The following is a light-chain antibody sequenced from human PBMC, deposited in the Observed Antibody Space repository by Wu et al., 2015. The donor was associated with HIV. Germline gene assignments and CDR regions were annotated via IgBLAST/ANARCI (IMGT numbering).Light chain of an antibody. J-gene: IGKJ1*01. CDR2: SAS. CDR1: QSVSNNY. V-gene: IGKV3-20*01. Sequence: EIVLTQFPGTLSLSPGDRAALSCRASQSVSNNYLAWYQQKPGQAPRLLIFSASTRATGIPDRFSGGGSGTDFTLTINRLEPDDFAVYYCQQYGSSTKTFGLGTKVEIK. CDR3: QQYGSSTKT.